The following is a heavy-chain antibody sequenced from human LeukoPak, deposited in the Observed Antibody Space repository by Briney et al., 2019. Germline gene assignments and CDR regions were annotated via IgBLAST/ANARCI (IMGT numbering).Heavy chain of an antibody. J-gene: IGHJ6*02. CDR1: GVTFSSYA. CDR3: ARGDCSSTSCYARIFFGLNYYYYYGMDV. CDR2: IIPIFGTA. D-gene: IGHD2-2*01. Sequence: GASVKVSCKASGVTFSSYAISWVRQAPGQGLEWMGGIIPIFGTANYAQKFQGRVTITADESTSTAYMELSSLRSEDTAVYYCARGDCSSTSCYARIFFGLNYYYYYGMDVWGQGTTVTVSS. V-gene: IGHV1-69*13.